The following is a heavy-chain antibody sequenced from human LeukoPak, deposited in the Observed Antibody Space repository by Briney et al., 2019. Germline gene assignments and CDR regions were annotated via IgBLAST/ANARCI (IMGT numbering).Heavy chain of an antibody. J-gene: IGHJ4*02. D-gene: IGHD1-1*01. V-gene: IGHV4-30-4*08. Sequence: SETLSLTCTVSGGSISSSSYYWVWIRQPPGKGLEWIGYIYYSGSTYYNPSLKSRVTISVDTSKNQFSLKLSSVTAADTAVYYCARVHWNDKILDYWGQGTLVTVSS. CDR2: IYYSGST. CDR1: GGSISSSSYY. CDR3: ARVHWNDKILDY.